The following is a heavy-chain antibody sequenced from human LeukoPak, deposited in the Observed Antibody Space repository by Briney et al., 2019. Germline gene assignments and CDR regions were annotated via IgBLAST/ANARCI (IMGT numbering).Heavy chain of an antibody. CDR1: GFTFDDYA. J-gene: IGHJ6*03. V-gene: IGHV3-9*03. Sequence: GRSLRLSCAASGFTFDDYAMHWVRQAPGKGLEWVSGISWNSGSIGYADSVKGRFTISRDNAKNSLYLQMNSLRAEDMALYYCAKATFLDYMDVWGKGTTVTVSS. CDR3: AKATFLDYMDV. CDR2: ISWNSGSI.